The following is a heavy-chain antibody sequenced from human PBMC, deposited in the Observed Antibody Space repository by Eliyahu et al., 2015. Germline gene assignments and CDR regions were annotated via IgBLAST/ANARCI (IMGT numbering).Heavy chain of an antibody. Sequence: EVQLVESGGGLVKPGGSLRLSXAASGFTFSSXSINWVRXAPGKGLEWVSSISSSSSYIYYADSVKGRFTISRDNAKNSLYLQMNSLRAEDTAVYYCAREEGYYDFWSGPQGHYYYYMDVWGKGTTVTVSS. J-gene: IGHJ6*03. CDR3: AREEGYYDFWSGPQGHYYYYMDV. V-gene: IGHV3-21*01. CDR1: GFTFSSXS. CDR2: ISSSSSYI. D-gene: IGHD3-3*01.